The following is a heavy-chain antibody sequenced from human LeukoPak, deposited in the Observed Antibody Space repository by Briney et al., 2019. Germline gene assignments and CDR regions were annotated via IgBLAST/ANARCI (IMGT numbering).Heavy chain of an antibody. V-gene: IGHV4-59*08. D-gene: IGHD6-13*01. Sequence: ASETLSLTCTVSGGSISSHYWSWIRQPPGKGLEWIGYIYYSGSTNYNPSLKSRVTISVDTSKNQFSLKLSSVTAADTAVYYCARRERAAAGTFFFDYWGQGTLVTVSS. CDR1: GGSISSHY. CDR2: IYYSGST. J-gene: IGHJ4*02. CDR3: ARRERAAAGTFFFDY.